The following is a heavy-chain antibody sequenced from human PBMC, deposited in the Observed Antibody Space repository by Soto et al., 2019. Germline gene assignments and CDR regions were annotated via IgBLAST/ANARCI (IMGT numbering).Heavy chain of an antibody. CDR1: GYTFTGYY. CDR2: INPNSGGT. V-gene: IGHV1-2*04. Sequence: ASVKVSCKASGYTFTGYYMHWVRQAPGQGLEWMGWINPNSGGTNYAQKFQGWVTMTRDTSISTAYMELSRLRSDDTAVYYCARENGYDYGSGTLFDYWGQVTLVTVAS. J-gene: IGHJ4*02. D-gene: IGHD3-10*01. CDR3: ARENGYDYGSGTLFDY.